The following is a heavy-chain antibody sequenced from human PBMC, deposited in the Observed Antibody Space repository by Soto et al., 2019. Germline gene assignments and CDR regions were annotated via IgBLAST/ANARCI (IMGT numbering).Heavy chain of an antibody. J-gene: IGHJ4*02. CDR3: ARSWTHGTFDY. V-gene: IGHV3-53*01. CDR2: IYSGGST. D-gene: IGHD3-3*01. CDR1: GFTVSSNY. Sequence: GGSLRLSCAASGFTVSSNYMSWVRQAPGKGLEWVSVIYSGGSTYYADSVKGRFTISRDNSKNTLYLQMNSLRAEDTAVYYCARSWTHGTFDYWGQGTLVTVSS.